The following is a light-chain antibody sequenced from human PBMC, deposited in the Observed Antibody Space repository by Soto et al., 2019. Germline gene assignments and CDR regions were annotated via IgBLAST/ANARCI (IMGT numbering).Light chain of an antibody. CDR2: DDS. CDR3: QVWDSRGYRPV. J-gene: IGLJ2*01. CDR1: NIRGYS. Sequence: SYELTQPPSVSVAPGQTAKIACGGDNIRGYSVHWYLQKSGQAPVLVVYDDSDRTAGIPERFSGSNSGNMATLSISRVEAGDEAEYYCQVWDSRGYRPVFGGGTKLTVL. V-gene: IGLV3-21*02.